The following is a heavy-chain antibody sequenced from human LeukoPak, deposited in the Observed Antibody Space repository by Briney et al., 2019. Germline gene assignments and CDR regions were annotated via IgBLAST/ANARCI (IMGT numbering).Heavy chain of an antibody. CDR2: ISWISGSI. V-gene: IGHV3-9*01. D-gene: IGHD3-10*01. CDR3: ARDVRWFGEPL. J-gene: IGHJ4*02. CDR1: GFTFDDYA. Sequence: GRSLRLSCAASGFTFDDYAMHWVRQAPGKGLEWVSGISWISGSIGYADSVKGRFTISRDNAKNSLYLQMNSLRAEDTAVYYCARDVRWFGEPLGGQGTLVTVSS.